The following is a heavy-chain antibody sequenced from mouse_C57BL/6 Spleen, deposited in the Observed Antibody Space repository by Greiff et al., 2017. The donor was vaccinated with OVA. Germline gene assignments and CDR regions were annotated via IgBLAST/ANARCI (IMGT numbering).Heavy chain of an antibody. D-gene: IGHD1-1*01. CDR1: GYTFTDYE. V-gene: IGHV1-15*01. CDR3: TRSRATGSPDY. Sequence: QVQLKQSGAELVRPGASVTLSCKASGYTFTDYEMHWVTQTPVHGLEWIGAIDPETGGTAYNQKFKGKAILTADKSSSTAYMELRSLTSEDSAVYYCTRSRATGSPDYWGQGTTLTVSS. J-gene: IGHJ2*01. CDR2: IDPETGGT.